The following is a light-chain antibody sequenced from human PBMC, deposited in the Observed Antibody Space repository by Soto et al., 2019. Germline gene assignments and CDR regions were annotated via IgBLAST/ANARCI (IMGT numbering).Light chain of an antibody. CDR2: WAS. CDR1: QSVLYSSNNKNY. Sequence: DIVMTHSPDSLAVSLGERATINCKSSQSVLYSSNNKNYLAWYQQKPGQPPKLLIYWASTRESGVPDRFSGSGSGTDFTLTISSLQSEDFAVYYCQQYNNWPPFPFGQGTRLEIK. CDR3: QQYNNWPPFP. V-gene: IGKV4-1*01. J-gene: IGKJ5*01.